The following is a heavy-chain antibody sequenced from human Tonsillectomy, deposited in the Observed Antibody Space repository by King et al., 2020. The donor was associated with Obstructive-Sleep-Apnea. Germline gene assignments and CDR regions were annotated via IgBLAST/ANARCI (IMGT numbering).Heavy chain of an antibody. CDR3: AKEGGGSGVYWVDS. CDR1: GFTFSSYG. V-gene: IGHV3-23*04. CDR2: INTRGTT. J-gene: IGHJ4*02. D-gene: IGHD3-10*01. Sequence: VQLVESGGGMVQPEGSLRVSCAASGFTFSSYGISWVRQAPGKGMEWVSAINTRGTTFYAGSVSCRYSISRDNYKYTVILQVNGLRAEDTALYYCAKEGGGSGVYWVDSWGQGTLVTVSS.